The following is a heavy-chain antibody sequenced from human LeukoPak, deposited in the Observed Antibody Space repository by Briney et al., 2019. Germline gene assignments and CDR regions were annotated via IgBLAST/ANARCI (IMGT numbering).Heavy chain of an antibody. CDR3: ARDGAEWELLGSYYFDY. J-gene: IGHJ4*02. D-gene: IGHD1-26*01. V-gene: IGHV3-30-3*01. CDR2: ISYDGSNK. Sequence: PGGSLRLSCAASGFTFSSYAMHWVRQAPGKGLEWVAVISYDGSNKYYADSVKGRFTISRDNSKNTLYLQMNSLRAEDTAVYYCARDGAEWELLGSYYFDYWGQGTLVTVSS. CDR1: GFTFSSYA.